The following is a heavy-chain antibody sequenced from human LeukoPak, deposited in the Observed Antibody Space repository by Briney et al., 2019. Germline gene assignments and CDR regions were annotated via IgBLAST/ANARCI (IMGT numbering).Heavy chain of an antibody. D-gene: IGHD3-10*01. Sequence: SETLSLTCSLSGGSITNYYWSWIRQPPGKGLEWIGYIYTSGSTNYNPSLKSRVTISVDTSKNQFSLKLSSVTAADTAVYYCARSGYYMDVWGKGTTVTVSS. CDR2: IYTSGST. V-gene: IGHV4-4*09. J-gene: IGHJ6*03. CDR1: GGSITNYY. CDR3: ARSGYYMDV.